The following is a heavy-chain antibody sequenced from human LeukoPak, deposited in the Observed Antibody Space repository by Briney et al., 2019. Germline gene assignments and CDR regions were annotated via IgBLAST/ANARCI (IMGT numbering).Heavy chain of an antibody. J-gene: IGHJ4*02. Sequence: SETLSLTCAVYGGSFGGYYWSWIRQPPGKGLEWIGEINHSGSTNYNPSLKSRVTISVDTSKNQFSLKLSSVTAADTAVYYCARGVAAAGGGEFDYWGQGTLVTVSS. CDR2: INHSGST. V-gene: IGHV4-34*01. CDR3: ARGVAAAGGGEFDY. CDR1: GGSFGGYY. D-gene: IGHD6-13*01.